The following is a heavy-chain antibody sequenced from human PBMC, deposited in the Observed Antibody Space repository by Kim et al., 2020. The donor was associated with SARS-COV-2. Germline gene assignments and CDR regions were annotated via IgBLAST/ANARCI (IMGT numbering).Heavy chain of an antibody. D-gene: IGHD2-8*01. CDR3: ARGGNPGGNCTIGVCPYNW. CDR2: MNPHSGKT. V-gene: IGHV1-8*01. J-gene: IGHJ5*01. CDR1: GDSFTSYD. Sequence: ASVKVSCKASGDSFTSYDINWVRQATGQGLEWMGWMNPHSGKTGYAQKFQGRVSMTRNTSISTAYMELSSLRSEDTAVYYFARGGNPGGNCTIGVCPYNW.